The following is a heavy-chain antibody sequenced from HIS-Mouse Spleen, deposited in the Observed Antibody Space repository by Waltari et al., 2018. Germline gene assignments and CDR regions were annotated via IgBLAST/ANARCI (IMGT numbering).Heavy chain of an antibody. CDR1: GFTFSSYS. CDR2: ISSSSSYI. Sequence: EVQLVESGGGLVKPGGSLRLSCAASGFTFSSYSMNWVRQAPGKGLEWVSSISSSSSYIYYADSVKGRFTISRDNAKNSLYLQMNSLRAEDTAVYYCARAHRMLAYCGGDCYSPKGWYFDLWGRGTLVTVSS. CDR3: ARAHRMLAYCGGDCYSPKGWYFDL. D-gene: IGHD2-21*02. V-gene: IGHV3-21*01. J-gene: IGHJ2*01.